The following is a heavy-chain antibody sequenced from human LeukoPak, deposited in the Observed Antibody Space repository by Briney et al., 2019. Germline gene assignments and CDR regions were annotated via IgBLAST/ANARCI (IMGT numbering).Heavy chain of an antibody. CDR1: GFTFSSYE. CDR3: ARDPNGDYDFDY. V-gene: IGHV3-48*03. J-gene: IGHJ4*02. D-gene: IGHD4-17*01. Sequence: GGSLRLSRAASGFTFSSYEMNWVRQAPGKGLEWVSYISNSGSPKHYADSVKGRFTISRDNAKNSLYLQMNSLRAEDTAVYYCARDPNGDYDFDYWGQGTLVTVSS. CDR2: ISNSGSPK.